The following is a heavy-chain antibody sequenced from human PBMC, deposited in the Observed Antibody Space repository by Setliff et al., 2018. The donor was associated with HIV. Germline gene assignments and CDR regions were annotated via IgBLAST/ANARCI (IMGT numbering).Heavy chain of an antibody. Sequence: SETLSLTCTVSGGSISSYYWGWIRQPPGKGLEWIGSIYHSGSTYYNPSLKSRVTISADATKNQFSLKLTSVTAADTAVYYCARHAIVDTAGRGFDYWGQGTLVTVSS. CDR3: ARHAIVDTAGRGFDY. J-gene: IGHJ4*02. D-gene: IGHD5-18*01. V-gene: IGHV4-39*01. CDR2: IYHSGST. CDR1: GGSISSYY.